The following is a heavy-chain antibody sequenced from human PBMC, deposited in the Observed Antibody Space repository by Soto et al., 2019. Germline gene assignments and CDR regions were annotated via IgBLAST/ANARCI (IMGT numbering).Heavy chain of an antibody. D-gene: IGHD2-15*01. CDR3: ARDLYCSSGRCLDPG. CDR1: GFNFSSYA. CDR2: ISGSGGST. Sequence: GGSLRLSCAASGFNFSSYAMSWVRQAPGKGLEWVSSISGSGGSTYYADSVKGRFTISRDNSKNTLKLQMNGLRAEDTAVYNCARDLYCSSGRCLDPGWAQGTLFTVS. J-gene: IGHJ1*01. V-gene: IGHV3-23*01.